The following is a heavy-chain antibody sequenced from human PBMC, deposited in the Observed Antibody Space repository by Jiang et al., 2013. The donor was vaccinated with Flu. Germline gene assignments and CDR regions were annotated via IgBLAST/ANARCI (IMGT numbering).Heavy chain of an antibody. V-gene: IGHV1-69*04. J-gene: IGHJ4*02. Sequence: GAEVKKPGSSVKVSCKASGGTFSSYTISWVRQAPGQGLEWMGRIIPILGIANYAQKFQGRVTITADKSTSTAYMELSSLRSEDTAVYYCARDRIVGATGGLSWGQGTLVTVSS. CDR3: ARDRIVGATGGLS. CDR1: GGTFSSYT. CDR2: IIPILGIA. D-gene: IGHD1-26*01.